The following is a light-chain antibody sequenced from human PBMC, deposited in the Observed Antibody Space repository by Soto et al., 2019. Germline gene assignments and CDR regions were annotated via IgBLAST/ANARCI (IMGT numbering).Light chain of an antibody. J-gene: IGKJ1*01. CDR3: QQLNAYPRT. V-gene: IGKV1-5*01. CDR1: QSVNIW. CDR2: DAS. Sequence: DVQMTQSPSTLSASVGDRVTITCRASQSVNIWLAWYQQKPGKAPRLLIYDASTLEGGVPSRFSGSGSGTEFTLTISSLQSEDFATYYCQQLNAYPRTFGPGTKVE.